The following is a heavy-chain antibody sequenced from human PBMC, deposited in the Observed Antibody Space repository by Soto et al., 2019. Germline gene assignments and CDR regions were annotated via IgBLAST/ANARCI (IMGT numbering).Heavy chain of an antibody. CDR3: AKDVAAVPAGWFDP. V-gene: IGHV3-30*18. CDR2: ISYDGSNK. J-gene: IGHJ5*02. Sequence: QVQLVESGGGVVQPGRSLRLSCAASGFTFSSYGMHWVRQAPGKGLEWVAVISYDGSNKYYADSVKGRFTISGDNSKNTLYLQMNSLRAEDTAVYYCAKDVAAVPAGWFDPWGQGTLVTVSS. CDR1: GFTFSSYG. D-gene: IGHD6-13*01.